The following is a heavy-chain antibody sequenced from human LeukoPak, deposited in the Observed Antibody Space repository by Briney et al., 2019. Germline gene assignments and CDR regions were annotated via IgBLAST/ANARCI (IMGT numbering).Heavy chain of an antibody. V-gene: IGHV1-18*01. CDR2: ISAYNGNT. CDR3: ARGRGYCSSTSCQLTDY. D-gene: IGHD2-2*01. J-gene: IGHJ4*02. Sequence: ASVKVSCKASGYTXTSYGISWVRQAPGQGLEWMGWISAYNGNTNYAQKLQGRVTMTTVTSTSTAYMELRSLRSDDTAVYYCARGRGYCSSTSCQLTDYWGQGTLVTVSS. CDR1: GYTXTSYG.